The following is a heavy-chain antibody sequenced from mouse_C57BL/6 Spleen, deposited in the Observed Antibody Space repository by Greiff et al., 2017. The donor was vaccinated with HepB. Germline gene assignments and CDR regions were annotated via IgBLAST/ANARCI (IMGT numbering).Heavy chain of an antibody. Sequence: EVQVQQSGPELVKPGASVKISCKASGYTFTDYYMNWVKQSHGKSLEWIGDINPNNGGTSYNQKFKGKATLTVDKSSSTAYMELRSLTSEDSAVYYCARGEAMDYWGQGTSVTVSS. J-gene: IGHJ4*01. CDR1: GYTFTDYY. CDR2: INPNNGGT. CDR3: ARGEAMDY. V-gene: IGHV1-26*01.